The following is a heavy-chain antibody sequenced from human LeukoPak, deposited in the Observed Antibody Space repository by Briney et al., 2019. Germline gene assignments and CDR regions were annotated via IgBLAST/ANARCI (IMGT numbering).Heavy chain of an antibody. V-gene: IGHV4-39*07. D-gene: IGHD3-10*01. CDR2: IYYSGST. J-gene: IGHJ4*02. CDR3: ARSYFGSGTFNGFDY. CDR1: GGSISSSSYY. Sequence: SETLSLTCTVSGGSISSSSYYWGWIRQPPGKGLEWIGSIYYSGSTYYNPSLKSRVTISLDKSRNQFSLNLNSVSAADTAVYYCARSYFGSGTFNGFDYWGQGTLATVSS.